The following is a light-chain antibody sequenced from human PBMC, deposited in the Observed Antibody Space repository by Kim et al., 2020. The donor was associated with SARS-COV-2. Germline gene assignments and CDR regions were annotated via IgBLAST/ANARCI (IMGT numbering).Light chain of an antibody. CDR2: GKN. Sequence: ALGPTVRITCQGDSLRSYYASWYQQKPGQAPVLVIYGKNNRPSGIPDRFSGSSSGNTASLTITGAQAEDEADYYCNSRDSSGDHWVFGGGTQLTVL. V-gene: IGLV3-19*01. CDR1: SLRSYY. J-gene: IGLJ3*02. CDR3: NSRDSSGDHWV.